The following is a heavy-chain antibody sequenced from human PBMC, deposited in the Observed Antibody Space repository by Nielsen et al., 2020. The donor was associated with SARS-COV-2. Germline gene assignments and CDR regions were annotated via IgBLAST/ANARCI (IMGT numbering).Heavy chain of an antibody. J-gene: IGHJ4*02. CDR1: GFTFSSYS. CDR2: ISSSSSTI. CDR3: GVAGGY. V-gene: IGHV3-48*04. Sequence: GESLKISCAASGFTFSSYSMNWVRQAPGKGLEWVSYISSSSSTIYYADSAKGRFTISRDNAKNTLYLQMNSLRAEDTAVYYCGVAGGYWGQGTLVTVSS. D-gene: IGHD6-19*01.